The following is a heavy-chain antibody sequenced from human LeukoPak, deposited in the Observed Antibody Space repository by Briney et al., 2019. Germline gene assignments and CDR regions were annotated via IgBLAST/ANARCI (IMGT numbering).Heavy chain of an antibody. V-gene: IGHV4-4*07. Sequence: SETLSLTCTVSGGSISSYYWGWVRQPAGRGVEWIGRIHTSGSTNYNPSLKSRVTMSVDTSKNQFSLKLSSVTAADTAVYYCARRDSGYDLYYFDYWGQGTLVTVSS. D-gene: IGHD5-12*01. J-gene: IGHJ4*02. CDR3: ARRDSGYDLYYFDY. CDR1: GGSISSYY. CDR2: IHTSGST.